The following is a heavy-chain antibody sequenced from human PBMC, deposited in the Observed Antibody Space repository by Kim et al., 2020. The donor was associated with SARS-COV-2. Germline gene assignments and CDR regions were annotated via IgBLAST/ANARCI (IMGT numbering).Heavy chain of an antibody. Sequence: ASVKVSCKSSGYTFTAYAIHWVRQAPGQGLQWMGRINPGNGETQSSAKFQGRVTVTRDTSATTAYMELTNLSSEDTAMYYCARADEGRDYYWGQGTLVTV. CDR3: ARADEGRDYY. CDR2: INPGNGET. V-gene: IGHV1-3*01. CDR1: GYTFTAYA. J-gene: IGHJ4*02.